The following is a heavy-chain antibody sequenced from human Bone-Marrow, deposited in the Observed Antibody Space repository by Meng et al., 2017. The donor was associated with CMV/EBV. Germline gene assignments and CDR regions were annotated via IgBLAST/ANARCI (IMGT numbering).Heavy chain of an antibody. CDR3: AKDGGGGGCIFFDY. V-gene: IGHV3-30*02. CDR2: IRYDGTNK. D-gene: IGHD2-15*01. Sequence: GESLKISCAASGFTFSNYGMHWVRQAPGKGLEWVAFIRYDGTNKYYADSVKGRFTISRDNSKNTLYLQMNSLRAEDTAVYYCAKDGGGGGCIFFDYWGQGTLVTVSS. CDR1: GFTFSNYG. J-gene: IGHJ4*02.